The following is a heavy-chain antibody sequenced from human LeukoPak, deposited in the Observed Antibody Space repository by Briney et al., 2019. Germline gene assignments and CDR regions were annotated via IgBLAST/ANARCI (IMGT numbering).Heavy chain of an antibody. J-gene: IGHJ4*02. CDR1: GFTFSSYA. D-gene: IGHD3-10*01. CDR3: AKAIYGSGTYLFDY. CDR2: ISGSGGST. V-gene: IGHV3-23*01. Sequence: GGSLRLSCAASGFTFSSYAMSWVRQAPGKGLEWVSAISGSGGSTYYADSVKGRFTISRDNSKNTLYLQMNSLRAEDTAVSYCAKAIYGSGTYLFDYWGQGTLVTVSS.